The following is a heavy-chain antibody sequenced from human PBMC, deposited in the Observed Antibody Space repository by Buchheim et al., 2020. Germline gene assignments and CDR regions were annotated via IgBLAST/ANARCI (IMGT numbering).Heavy chain of an antibody. CDR2: IKQDGSEK. V-gene: IGHV3-7*04. CDR1: GFTFSSYW. CDR3: ARVTSIAARPGNWYFDL. J-gene: IGHJ2*01. D-gene: IGHD6-6*01. Sequence: EVQLVESGGGLVQPGESLRLSCAASGFTFSSYWMSWVRQAPGKGLEWVANIKQDGSEKYYVDSVKGRFTISRDNAKNSLYLQMNSLRAEDTAVYYCARVTSIAARPGNWYFDLWGRGTL.